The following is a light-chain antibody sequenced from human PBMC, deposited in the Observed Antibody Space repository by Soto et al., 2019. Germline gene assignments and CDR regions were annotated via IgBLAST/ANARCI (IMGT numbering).Light chain of an antibody. Sequence: QSALTQPPSASGSPGQSVTISCTGTSSDVGAYNYVSWYQQHPGKAPKLMIYDVSKRPSGVPYRFSGSKSGNAASLTVSGLQAEDEADYYCSSFVGGNTYVFGTGTKVTVL. J-gene: IGLJ1*01. CDR3: SSFVGGNTYV. V-gene: IGLV2-8*01. CDR2: DVS. CDR1: SSDVGAYNY.